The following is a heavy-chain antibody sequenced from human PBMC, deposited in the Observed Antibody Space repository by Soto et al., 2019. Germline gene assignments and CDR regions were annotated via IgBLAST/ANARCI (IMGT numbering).Heavy chain of an antibody. Sequence: PGGSLRLSCAASGFTFSSYAMSWVRQAPGKGLEWVSAISGSGGSTYYADSVKGRFTISRDNSKNTLYLQMNSLRAEDTAVYYCAKEGYCSGGSCYYYYYYMDVWGKGTTVTAP. V-gene: IGHV3-23*01. CDR1: GFTFSSYA. CDR2: ISGSGGST. J-gene: IGHJ6*03. CDR3: AKEGYCSGGSCYYYYYYMDV. D-gene: IGHD2-15*01.